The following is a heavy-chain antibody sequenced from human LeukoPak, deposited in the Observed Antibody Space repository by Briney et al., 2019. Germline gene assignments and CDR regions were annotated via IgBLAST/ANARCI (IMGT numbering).Heavy chain of an antibody. Sequence: GGSLRLSCAASGFTFSDYYMSWIRQAPGKGLEWVSYISSSGSTIYYADSVTGRFTVSRDNAKNSLFLQMNSLRAEDTAVYYCARDANDYASPPDYWGQGALVTVSS. V-gene: IGHV3-11*04. J-gene: IGHJ4*02. CDR2: ISSSGSTI. D-gene: IGHD3-16*01. CDR1: GFTFSDYY. CDR3: ARDANDYASPPDY.